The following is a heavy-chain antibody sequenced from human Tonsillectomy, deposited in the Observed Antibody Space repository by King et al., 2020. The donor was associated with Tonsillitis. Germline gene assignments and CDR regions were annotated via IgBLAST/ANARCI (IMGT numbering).Heavy chain of an antibody. CDR1: GGSISSGNYY. Sequence: QLQVSGPGLVKPSQTLSLTCTVSGGSISSGNYYWSWIRQHPGKGLEWIGYIYYSGSTYYNPSLKSRITISVDTSKNQFSLKLSSVTAADTAVYYCASSLGVAAAPYYYGVDVWGQGTTVTVSS. CDR2: IYYSGST. V-gene: IGHV4-31*03. D-gene: IGHD6-13*01. CDR3: ASSLGVAAAPYYYGVDV. J-gene: IGHJ6*02.